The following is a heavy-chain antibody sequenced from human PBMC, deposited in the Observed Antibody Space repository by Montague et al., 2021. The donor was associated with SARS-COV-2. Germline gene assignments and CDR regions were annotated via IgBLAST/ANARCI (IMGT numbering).Heavy chain of an antibody. Sequence: PALVKPTQTLTLTCTFSGFSLSTSGMCVSWIRQPPGKALEWLARIDWDDDKYYSTSLKARLTISKDTSKNQVVLTMTNMGPVDTATYYCARMVAVTTSFDYWGQGTLVTVSS. D-gene: IGHD4-17*01. CDR1: GFSLSTSGMC. V-gene: IGHV2-70*11. CDR2: IDWDDDK. J-gene: IGHJ4*02. CDR3: ARMVAVTTSFDY.